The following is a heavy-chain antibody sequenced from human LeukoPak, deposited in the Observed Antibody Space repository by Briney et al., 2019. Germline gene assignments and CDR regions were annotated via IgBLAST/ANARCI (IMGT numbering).Heavy chain of an antibody. CDR2: INHSGST. J-gene: IGHJ4*02. D-gene: IGHD1-26*01. CDR1: GGSFSGYY. Sequence: SETLSLTCAVYGGSFSGYYWSWIRQPPGKGLEWIGEINHSGSTNYNPSLKSRVTISVDTSKNQFSLKLSSVTAADTAVYYCARGGRSYFQSNFDCWGQGTLVTVSS. CDR3: ARGGRSYFQSNFDC. V-gene: IGHV4-34*01.